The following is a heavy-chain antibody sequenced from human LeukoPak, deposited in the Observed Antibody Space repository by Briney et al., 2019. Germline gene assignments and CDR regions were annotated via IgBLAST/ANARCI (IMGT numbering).Heavy chain of an antibody. D-gene: IGHD6-13*01. CDR2: INPNSGGT. CDR3: ARAAAGTYYYYMDV. J-gene: IGHJ6*03. V-gene: IGHV1-2*02. Sequence: GASVKVSCKASGYTFTGYYMHWVRQAPGQGLEWMGWINPNSGGTNYAQKFQGRVTMTRDTSISTACMELSRLRSDDTAVYYCARAAAGTYYYYMDVWGKGTTVTVSS. CDR1: GYTFTGYY.